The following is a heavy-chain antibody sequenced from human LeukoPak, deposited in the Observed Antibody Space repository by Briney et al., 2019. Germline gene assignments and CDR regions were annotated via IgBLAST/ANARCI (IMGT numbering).Heavy chain of an antibody. V-gene: IGHV3-30*02. CDR2: IRYDGSNK. D-gene: IGHD3-10*01. Sequence: GGSLRLSCAASGFTFSSYGMHWVRQAPGKGLEWVAFIRYDGSNKYYADSVKVRFTISRDNSKNTLYLQMNSLRAEDTAVYYCAKAGSMVRGVIFDYWGQGTLVTVSS. CDR3: AKAGSMVRGVIFDY. CDR1: GFTFSSYG. J-gene: IGHJ4*02.